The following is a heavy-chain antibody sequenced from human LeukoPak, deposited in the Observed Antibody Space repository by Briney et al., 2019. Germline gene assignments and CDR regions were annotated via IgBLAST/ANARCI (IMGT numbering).Heavy chain of an antibody. V-gene: IGHV3-30*01. CDR3: ARGGYGDYGLTDY. CDR1: GFTFSSYA. CDR2: ISYDGSNK. Sequence: GGSLRLSCAASGFTFSSYAMHGVRQAPGKGLEWVAVISYDGSNKYYADSVKGRFTISRDNSKNTLYLQMNSLRAEDTAVYYCARGGYGDYGLTDYWGQGTLVTVSS. D-gene: IGHD4-17*01. J-gene: IGHJ4*02.